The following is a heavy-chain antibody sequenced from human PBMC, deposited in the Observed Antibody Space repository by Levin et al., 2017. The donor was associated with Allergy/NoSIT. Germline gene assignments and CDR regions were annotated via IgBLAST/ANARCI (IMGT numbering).Heavy chain of an antibody. CDR3: ASFEEQLVHFDS. CDR1: GGSISSSDYY. Sequence: SETLSLTCTVSGGSISSSDYYWSWIRQSPGKGLEWIGYIYYSGSTYYNPALKSRVTISSDMSKNQFSLKLASVTAADTAVYYCASFEEQLVHFDSWGQGTLVTVSS. CDR2: IYYSGST. D-gene: IGHD6-6*01. V-gene: IGHV4-30-4*01. J-gene: IGHJ4*01.